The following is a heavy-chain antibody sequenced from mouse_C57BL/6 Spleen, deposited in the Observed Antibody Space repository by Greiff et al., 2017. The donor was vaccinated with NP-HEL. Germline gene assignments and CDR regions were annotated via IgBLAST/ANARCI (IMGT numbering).Heavy chain of an antibody. CDR1: GYTFTDYY. Sequence: EVQLQQSGPVLVKPGASVKMSCKASGYTFTDYYMNWVKQSHGKSLEWIGVINPYNGGTSYNQKFKGKATLTVDKSSSTAYMELNSLTSEDSAVYYCARIRITGDYAMEYWGQGTSVTVSS. D-gene: IGHD4-1*01. CDR3: ARIRITGDYAMEY. V-gene: IGHV1-19*01. J-gene: IGHJ4*01. CDR2: INPYNGGT.